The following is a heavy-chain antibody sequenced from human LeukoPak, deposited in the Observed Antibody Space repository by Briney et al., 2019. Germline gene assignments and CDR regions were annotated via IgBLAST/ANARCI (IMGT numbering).Heavy chain of an antibody. V-gene: IGHV3-30*03. D-gene: IGHD2-21*02. CDR2: ISYDGSNK. CDR3: ARGSTYCYANCYGTKY. J-gene: IGHJ4*02. Sequence: GGSLRLSCAASGFTFSSYGMHWVRQAPGKGLEWVAVISYDGSNKYYADSVKGRFTISRDNAKNSVYLEMTSLRAEDTAVYYCARGSTYCYANCYGTKYWGQGTLVTVSS. CDR1: GFTFSSYG.